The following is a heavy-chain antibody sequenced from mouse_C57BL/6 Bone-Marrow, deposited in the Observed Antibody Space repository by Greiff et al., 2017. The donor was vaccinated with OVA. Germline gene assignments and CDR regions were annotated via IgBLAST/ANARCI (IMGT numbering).Heavy chain of an antibody. Sequence: EVQLQQSGAELVRPGASVKLSCTASGFNIKDDYMHWVKQRPEQGLEWIGWIDPENGDTAYASKFQGKATITADTSSNTAYLQLSSLSSEYTAVYCCTYPPLWFAYWGQGTLVTVSS. CDR1: GFNIKDDY. CDR2: IDPENGDT. CDR3: TYPPLWFAY. V-gene: IGHV14-4*01. J-gene: IGHJ3*01.